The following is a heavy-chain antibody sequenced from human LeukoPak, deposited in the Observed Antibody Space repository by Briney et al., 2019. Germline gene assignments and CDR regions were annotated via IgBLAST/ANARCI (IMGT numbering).Heavy chain of an antibody. Sequence: SEALSLTCTVSGGSISSSSYYWGWIRQPPGKGLEWIGSIYYSGSTYYNPSLKSRVTISVDTSKNQFSLKLSSVTASDTAVYYCARRNTRWLWDHWGEGTLLTASS. D-gene: IGHD5-24*01. CDR3: ARRNTRWLWDH. J-gene: IGHJ4*02. V-gene: IGHV4-39*01. CDR2: IYYSGST. CDR1: GGSISSSSYY.